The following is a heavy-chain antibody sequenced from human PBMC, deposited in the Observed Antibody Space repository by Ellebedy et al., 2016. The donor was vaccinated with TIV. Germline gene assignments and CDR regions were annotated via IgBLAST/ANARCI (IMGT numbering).Heavy chain of an antibody. Sequence: AASVKVSCKVYGATFSNYAISWVRQAPGQGPEWMGGITPVLGEANYAQKFQGRVTIIADESTSAVYMELRSLRPEDTAVYYCARGAESAFDIWGQGRMVTVSS. CDR2: ITPVLGEA. CDR1: GATFSNYA. CDR3: ARGAESAFDI. V-gene: IGHV1-69*10. J-gene: IGHJ3*02.